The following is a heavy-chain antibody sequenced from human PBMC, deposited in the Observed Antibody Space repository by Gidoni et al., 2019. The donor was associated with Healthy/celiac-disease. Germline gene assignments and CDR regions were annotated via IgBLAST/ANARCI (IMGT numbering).Heavy chain of an antibody. CDR2: IWYDGSNK. CDR3: ARDDLYDSSGYYYPL. J-gene: IGHJ4*02. V-gene: IGHV3-33*01. D-gene: IGHD3-22*01. CDR1: GFTFISYG. Sequence: QVQLVESGGGVVQPGRSLRLSCPASGFTFISYGLHWVRQAPGKGLEWVAVIWYDGSNKYYADSVKGRFTISRDNSKNTLYLQMNSLRAEDTAVYYCARDDLYDSSGYYYPLWGQGTLVTVSS.